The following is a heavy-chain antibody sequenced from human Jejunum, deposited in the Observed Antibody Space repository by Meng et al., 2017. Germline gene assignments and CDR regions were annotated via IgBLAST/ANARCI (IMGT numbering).Heavy chain of an antibody. CDR1: GVSVSSYW. Sequence: GESLKIACAAYGVSVSSYWMSWVRQAPGKGPEWVANTNRDGSEARYVDSVKGRFTISRDNAKNSLYLQMNSLRVEDTAVYYCSLNLYGWGQGTLVTVSS. D-gene: IGHD1-14*01. V-gene: IGHV3-7*01. CDR2: TNRDGSEA. CDR3: SLNLYG. J-gene: IGHJ4*02.